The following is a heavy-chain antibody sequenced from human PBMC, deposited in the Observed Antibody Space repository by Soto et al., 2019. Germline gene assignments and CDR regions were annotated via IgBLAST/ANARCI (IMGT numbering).Heavy chain of an antibody. Sequence: PSETLSLTCTVSGGSISSSSYYWGWIRQPPGKGLEWIGSIYYSGSTYYNPSLKSRVTISVDTSKNQFSLKLSSVTAADTAVYYCARHSSIAAAGIDAFDIWGQGTMVTV. CDR3: ARHSSIAAAGIDAFDI. V-gene: IGHV4-39*01. D-gene: IGHD6-13*01. CDR1: GGSISSSSYY. CDR2: IYYSGST. J-gene: IGHJ3*02.